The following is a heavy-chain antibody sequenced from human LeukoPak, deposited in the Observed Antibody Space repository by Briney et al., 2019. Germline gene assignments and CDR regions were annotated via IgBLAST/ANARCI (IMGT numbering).Heavy chain of an antibody. CDR3: ARGLYYYDSSGYYSAFDI. V-gene: IGHV4-34*01. D-gene: IGHD3-22*01. CDR1: GGSFSGYY. Sequence: SETLSLTRAVYGGSFSGYYWSWIRQPPGKGLEWIGEINHSGSTNYNPSLKSRVTISVDTSKNQFSLKLSSVTAADTAVYYCARGLYYYDSSGYYSAFDIWGQGTMVTVSS. J-gene: IGHJ3*02. CDR2: INHSGST.